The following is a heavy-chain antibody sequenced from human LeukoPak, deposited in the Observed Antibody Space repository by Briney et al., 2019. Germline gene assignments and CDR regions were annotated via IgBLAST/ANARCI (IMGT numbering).Heavy chain of an antibody. V-gene: IGHV3-23*01. Sequence: GGSLRLSCAAPGFTFRNSAMSWVRQAPGKGLEWVSTVSGSGGSSYSAGSVKGRFTISRDNSRDSLYLQMNSLRAEDTALYYCVSHGCGGTCYSSFDFWGQGTLVTVSS. CDR2: VSGSGGSS. J-gene: IGHJ4*02. CDR1: GFTFRNSA. CDR3: VSHGCGGTCYSSFDF. D-gene: IGHD2-15*01.